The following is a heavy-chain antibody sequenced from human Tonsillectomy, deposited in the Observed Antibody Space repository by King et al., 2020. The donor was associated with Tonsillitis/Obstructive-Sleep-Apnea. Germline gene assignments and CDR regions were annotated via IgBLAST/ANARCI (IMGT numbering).Heavy chain of an antibody. D-gene: IGHD2-2*01. Sequence: VQLVESGGGLIQPGGSLRLSCAASGFTVSSNYMSWVRHAPGKGLEWVSVIYSGGSTYYADSVKGRFTISRDNSKNTLYLQMNRLRAEDTAVYYCAIPFYCSSTSCYADAFDIWGQGTMVTVSS. J-gene: IGHJ3*02. V-gene: IGHV3-53*01. CDR1: GFTVSSNY. CDR3: AIPFYCSSTSCYADAFDI. CDR2: IYSGGST.